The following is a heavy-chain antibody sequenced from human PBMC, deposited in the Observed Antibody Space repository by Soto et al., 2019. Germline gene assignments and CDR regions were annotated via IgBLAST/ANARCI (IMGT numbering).Heavy chain of an antibody. D-gene: IGHD2-2*01. CDR3: ARGGVVPAAVYYYYYMDV. Sequence: ASVKVSCKTSGYTFTKFHIHWVRQAPGQGLEWMGLISAYNGNTNYAQKFQGRVTMTTDTSTSIAYMELRSLRSDDTAVYYCARGGVVPAAVYYYYYMDVWGKGTTVTVSS. CDR1: GYTFTKFH. V-gene: IGHV1-18*01. J-gene: IGHJ6*03. CDR2: ISAYNGNT.